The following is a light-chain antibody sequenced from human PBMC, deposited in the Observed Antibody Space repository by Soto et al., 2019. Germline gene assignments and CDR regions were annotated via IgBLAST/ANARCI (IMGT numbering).Light chain of an antibody. V-gene: IGKV3-11*01. J-gene: IGKJ5*01. CDR2: DAS. Sequence: EIVLTQSPATLSLSPGERATLSYRASQSVSSYLAWYQQKPGQAPRLLIYDASNRATGIPARFSGRGSGTDFTLTISSLEPEDFAVYYCQQYNNWPPITFGQGTRLEI. CDR3: QQYNNWPPIT. CDR1: QSVSSY.